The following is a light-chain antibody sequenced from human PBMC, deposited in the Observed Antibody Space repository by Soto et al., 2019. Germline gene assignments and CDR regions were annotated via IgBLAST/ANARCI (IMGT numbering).Light chain of an antibody. Sequence: ELVMTQSPATLSVSPGERVTLSCRASQSVSSNLAWYQQKPGQAPRLLIYAASTRATGIPARFSGSESGTEFTLTISSLKSEDFAVYYCQQYANWPRTCGQGTKVEIK. CDR1: QSVSSN. CDR2: AAS. J-gene: IGKJ1*01. V-gene: IGKV3-15*01. CDR3: QQYANWPRT.